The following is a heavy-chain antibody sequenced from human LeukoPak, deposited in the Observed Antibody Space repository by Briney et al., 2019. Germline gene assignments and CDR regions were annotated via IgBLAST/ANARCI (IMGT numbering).Heavy chain of an antibody. Sequence: ASVKVSCKASGYTFTSYDINWVRQATGQGLEWMGWMNPNSGNTGCAQKFQGRVTMTRNTSISTAYMELSSLRSEDTAVYYCARVRLRLEGYYFDYWGQGTLLTVSS. V-gene: IGHV1-8*01. J-gene: IGHJ4*02. CDR3: ARVRLRLEGYYFDY. CDR1: GYTFTSYD. D-gene: IGHD6-6*01. CDR2: MNPNSGNT.